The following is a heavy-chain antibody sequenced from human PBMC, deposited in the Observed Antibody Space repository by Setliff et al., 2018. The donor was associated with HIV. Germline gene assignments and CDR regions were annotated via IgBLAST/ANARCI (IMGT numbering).Heavy chain of an antibody. D-gene: IGHD3-10*01. J-gene: IGHJ6*03. V-gene: IGHV4-59*01. CDR2: VSSSGTT. CDR1: GGSITNKY. CDR3: ARVVSRREDRGTWMKLWLAPYYMDV. Sequence: ASETLSLTCAVSGGSITNKYWSWIRQPPGKGLEWLGYVSSSGTTNYTPSLESRLTISVETSKNQVSLRLSSLTAADTAVYFCARVVSRREDRGTWMKLWLAPYYMDVWGKGTTVTVSS.